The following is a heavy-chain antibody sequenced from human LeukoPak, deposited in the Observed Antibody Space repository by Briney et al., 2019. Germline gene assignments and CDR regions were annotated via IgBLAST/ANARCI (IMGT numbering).Heavy chain of an antibody. CDR3: GKGSLAVAATPLDF. CDR2: ISSRSTTI. Sequence: GGSLRLSCTASGFDFSNSFMSWVRQAPGKGLEWISYISSRSTTIYYADSVKGRFTISRDNGKNTVYLQMNNLRVDDAAVFYCGKGSLAVAATPLDFWGQGTLVTVSS. V-gene: IGHV3-11*01. D-gene: IGHD6-19*01. CDR1: GFDFSNSF. J-gene: IGHJ4*02.